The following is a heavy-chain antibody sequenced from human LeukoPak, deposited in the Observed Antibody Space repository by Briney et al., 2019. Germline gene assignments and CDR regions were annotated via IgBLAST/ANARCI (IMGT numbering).Heavy chain of an antibody. V-gene: IGHV4-34*01. CDR1: GGSFSGYY. Sequence: PSETLSLTCAVYGGSFSGYYWSWIRQPPGKGLEWIGEINHSGSTNYNPSLKSRVTISVDTSKNQFSLKLSSVTAADTAAYYCARGEGYDSSGYYYPGTVYFDYWGQGTLVAVSS. CDR3: ARGEGYDSSGYYYPGTVYFDY. J-gene: IGHJ4*02. CDR2: INHSGST. D-gene: IGHD3-22*01.